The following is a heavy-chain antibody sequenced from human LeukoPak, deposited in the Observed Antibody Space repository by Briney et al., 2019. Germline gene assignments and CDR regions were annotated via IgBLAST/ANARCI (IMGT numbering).Heavy chain of an antibody. CDR3: ARALGDSSSWYAFDI. V-gene: IGHV1-69*13. J-gene: IGHJ3*02. Sequence: SVKVSCKASGGTFSSYAISWVRQAPGQGLEWMGGIIPIFGTANYAQKFQGRVTITADESTSTAYMELSSLRSEDTAVYYCARALGDSSSWYAFDIWAQGTMVIVSA. D-gene: IGHD6-13*01. CDR2: IIPIFGTA. CDR1: GGTFSSYA.